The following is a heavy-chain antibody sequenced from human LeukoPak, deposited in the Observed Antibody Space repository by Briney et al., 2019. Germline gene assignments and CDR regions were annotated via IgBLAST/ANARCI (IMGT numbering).Heavy chain of an antibody. CDR3: ARHFGGSSPFNWFDP. Sequence: SETLSLTCAVYGGSFSDYDWSWIRQPPGKGLEWIGEISHSGTTNCDPSLKSRISMSIDTSRSQFSLNLRSVTAADTAVYYCARHFGGSSPFNWFDPWGQGTLVTVSS. J-gene: IGHJ5*02. D-gene: IGHD3-10*01. CDR2: ISHSGTT. CDR1: GGSFSDYD. V-gene: IGHV4-34*01.